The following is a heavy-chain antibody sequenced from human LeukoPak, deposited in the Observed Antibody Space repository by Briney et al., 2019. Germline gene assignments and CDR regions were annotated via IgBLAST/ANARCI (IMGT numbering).Heavy chain of an antibody. D-gene: IGHD6-19*01. CDR1: GFTFSTYW. CDR2: INSDGSRT. V-gene: IGHV3-74*01. J-gene: IGHJ3*02. CDR3: ARPETQYSSGLDGLDI. Sequence: GGSLRLSCAASGFTFSTYWMHWVRQAPGKGLVWVSRINSDGSRTTYADSVKGRFTISRDNAKNTLYLQMNSLRTEDTAVYYCARPETQYSSGLDGLDIGGQGTMVTVSS.